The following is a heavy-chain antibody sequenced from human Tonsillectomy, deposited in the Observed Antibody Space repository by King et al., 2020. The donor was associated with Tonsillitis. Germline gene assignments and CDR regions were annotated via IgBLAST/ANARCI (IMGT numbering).Heavy chain of an antibody. CDR3: ARPKSSLSSAFDI. V-gene: IGHV5-51*01. CDR2: IYPSDCDT. D-gene: IGHD6-13*01. Sequence: EVQLVQSGAEVKKPGESLKISCKGSGYSFTSYWIGWVRQMPGKGLEWMGIIYPSDCDTRYSPSFQGQVTMSADKTISTAYLQWSSLKASDTAMYYCARPKSSLSSAFDIWGQGTMVTVSS. J-gene: IGHJ3*02. CDR1: GYSFTSYW.